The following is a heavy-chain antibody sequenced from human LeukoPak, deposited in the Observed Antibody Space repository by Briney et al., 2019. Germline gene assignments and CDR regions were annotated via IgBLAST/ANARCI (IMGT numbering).Heavy chain of an antibody. Sequence: GGSLRLSCAASGFTFSSYGMHWVRQAPGKGLEWVSYISSSSSTIYYADSVKGRFTISRDNAKNSLYLQMNSLRAEDTAVYYCASNDFWSGYYPLDYWGQGILVTVSS. CDR1: GFTFSSYG. J-gene: IGHJ4*02. CDR2: ISSSSSTI. CDR3: ASNDFWSGYYPLDY. V-gene: IGHV3-48*04. D-gene: IGHD3-3*01.